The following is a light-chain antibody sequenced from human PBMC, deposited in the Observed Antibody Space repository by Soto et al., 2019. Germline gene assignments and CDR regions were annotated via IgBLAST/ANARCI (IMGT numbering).Light chain of an antibody. CDR3: TSFTSRHTYV. J-gene: IGLJ1*01. V-gene: IGLV2-14*03. CDR2: DVS. CDR1: SSDVGGYNY. Sequence: SALTQPASVSGSPGQSITISCTGTSSDVGGYNYVSWYQQHPDKAPRLMIYDVSNRPSGVSDRFSGSKSGDTASLTISGLQAEDEADYYCTSFTSRHTYVFGTGTKVTVL.